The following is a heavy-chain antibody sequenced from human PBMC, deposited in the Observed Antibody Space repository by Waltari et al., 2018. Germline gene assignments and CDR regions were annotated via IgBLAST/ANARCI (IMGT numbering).Heavy chain of an antibody. D-gene: IGHD3-3*01. CDR1: GFTFSSYW. CDR2: INSEGSST. V-gene: IGHV3-74*01. CDR3: ARETNLVYYDFWSGRYFDY. J-gene: IGHJ4*02. Sequence: EVQLVESGGGLVQPGGSLRLSCAASGFTFSSYWMHWVRQAPGKGLVWVSRINSEGSSTSYADSVKGRCTIARDNAKNTLYLQMNSLRAEDTAVYYCARETNLVYYDFWSGRYFDYWGQGTLVTVSS.